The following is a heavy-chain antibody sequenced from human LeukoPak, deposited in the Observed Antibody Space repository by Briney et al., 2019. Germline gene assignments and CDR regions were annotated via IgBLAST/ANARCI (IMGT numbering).Heavy chain of an antibody. V-gene: IGHV3-53*01. CDR2: IYSTGTT. D-gene: IGHD3-10*01. Sequence: GGSLRLSCAASGFTFSDYYMSWIRQAPGKGLEWVSIIYSTGTTFYEDSVEGRFTISRDMSKNTVYLQMNSLRADDTAVYYCARDRAPPTSWYFDVWGRGTLVAVSS. J-gene: IGHJ2*01. CDR3: ARDRAPPTSWYFDV. CDR1: GFTFSDYY.